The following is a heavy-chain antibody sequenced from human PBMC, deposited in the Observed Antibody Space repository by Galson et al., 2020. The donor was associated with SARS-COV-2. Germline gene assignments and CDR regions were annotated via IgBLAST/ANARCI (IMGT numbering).Heavy chain of an antibody. CDR1: GYSFTTFG. J-gene: IGHJ5*02. CDR3: ARRVGRVVRGVFFLDWLDP. V-gene: IGHV1-18*01. CDR2: ISGNNGDT. D-gene: IGHD3-10*01. Sequence: ASVQVSCKASGYSFTTFGISWVRQVPGQGLEWMGWISGNNGDTNYAQKFQSRVTMTADTSTNTAYIELRSLRSDDTAVYYCARRVGRVVRGVFFLDWLDPWGQGTLVTVSS.